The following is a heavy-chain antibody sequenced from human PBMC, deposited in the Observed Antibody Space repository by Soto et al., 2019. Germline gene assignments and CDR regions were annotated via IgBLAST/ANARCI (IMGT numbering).Heavy chain of an antibody. CDR1: GFTLSDFD. D-gene: IGHD2-21*01. J-gene: IGHJ3*01. CDR3: VKDRSGGEYTAFDL. CDR2: TRTDGGGT. V-gene: IGHV3-23*01. Sequence: EVQLLESGGGLVQPGGSVRLSCAASGFTLSDFDMGWVRQAPGKGLEWISLTRTDGGGTYYAYSVEGRLTVSRDTSTNTLYLQMNNLRGEDSALYYCVKDRSGGEYTAFDLWGQGTMVTVSS.